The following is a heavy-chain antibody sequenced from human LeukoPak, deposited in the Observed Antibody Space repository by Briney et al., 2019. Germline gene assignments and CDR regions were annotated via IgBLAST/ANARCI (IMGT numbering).Heavy chain of an antibody. J-gene: IGHJ6*03. CDR2: IYYSGST. CDR3: ARDEASDYGIGYYYYYMDV. V-gene: IGHV4-59*11. D-gene: IGHD4-17*01. Sequence: SETLSLTCTVSGGSISSHYWSWIRQPPGKGLEWIGDIYYSGSTNYNPSLKSRVTISVATSKNQSSLKLSSLPAAHTAVYDGARDEASDYGIGYYYYYMDVWGKGTTVTVSS. CDR1: GGSISSHY.